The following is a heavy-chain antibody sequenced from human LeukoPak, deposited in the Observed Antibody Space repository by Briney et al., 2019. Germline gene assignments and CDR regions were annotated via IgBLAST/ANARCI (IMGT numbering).Heavy chain of an antibody. J-gene: IGHJ4*02. CDR3: AREQGGTYYYDSSGLKD. CDR2: IYYSGST. V-gene: IGHV4-59*01. Sequence: SSETLSLTCTVSGGSISSYYWSWIRQPPGKGLEWIGYIYYSGSTNYNPSLKSRVTISVDTSKNQFSLKLSSVTAADTAVYYCAREQGGTYYYDSSGLKDWAQGTLVTVSS. D-gene: IGHD3-22*01. CDR1: GGSISSYY.